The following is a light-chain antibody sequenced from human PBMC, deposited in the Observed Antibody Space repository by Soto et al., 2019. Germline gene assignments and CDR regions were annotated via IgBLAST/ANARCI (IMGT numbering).Light chain of an antibody. CDR1: QGIGNY. CDR2: DAS. Sequence: DIQMTQSPSSLSASIGDRVTIACRASQGIGNYLAWYQQKPGKLPKLRIYDASSLQSGVPSRFSGSGSGTEFTLTISSLQPEDFATYYCQKYDSAPWAFGQGTKVEIK. V-gene: IGKV1-27*01. CDR3: QKYDSAPWA. J-gene: IGKJ1*01.